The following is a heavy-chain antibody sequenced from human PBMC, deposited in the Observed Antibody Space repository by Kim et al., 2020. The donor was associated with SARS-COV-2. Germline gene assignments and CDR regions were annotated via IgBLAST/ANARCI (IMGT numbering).Heavy chain of an antibody. V-gene: IGHV4-31*03. Sequence: SETLSLTCTVSGGSISSGGYYWSWIRQHPGKGLEWIGYIYYSGSTYYNPSLKSRVTISVDTSKNQFSLKLSSVTAADTAVYYCARLSTWVATDLVDYWGQGTLVTVSS. D-gene: IGHD5-12*01. CDR3: ARLSTWVATDLVDY. CDR2: IYYSGST. J-gene: IGHJ4*02. CDR1: GGSISSGGYY.